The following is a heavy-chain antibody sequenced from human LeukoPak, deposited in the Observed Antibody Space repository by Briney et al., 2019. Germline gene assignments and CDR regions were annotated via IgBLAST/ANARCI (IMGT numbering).Heavy chain of an antibody. CDR1: GFTFSSYW. CDR2: IKKDGSEK. V-gene: IGHV3-7*05. CDR3: ARARWADGLYYFDY. J-gene: IGHJ4*02. Sequence: PGGSLRLSCAASGFTFSSYWMSWVRQAPGKGLEWVANIKKDGSEKYYVDSVKGRFTISRDNAKNSLYLQMNSLRAEDTAVYYCARARWADGLYYFDYWGQGTLVTVSS. D-gene: IGHD6-13*01.